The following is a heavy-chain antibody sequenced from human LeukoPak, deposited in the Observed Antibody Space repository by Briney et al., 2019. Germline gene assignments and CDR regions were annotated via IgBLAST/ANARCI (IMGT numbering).Heavy chain of an antibody. CDR2: IYPGDSDT. J-gene: IGHJ5*02. CDR3: ARGLYYDFWSGYYKRVSMPFNWFDP. Sequence: PGASLQISCKGSGYNFTSYWIGWVRQVPGKGLEGMGIIYPGDSDTRYSPSCQGQVTISADKYNRTGSQEWRRLEASDTAMYYCARGLYYDFWSGYYKRVSMPFNWFDPWGQGTLVTVSS. V-gene: IGHV5-51*01. D-gene: IGHD3-3*01. CDR1: GYNFTSYW.